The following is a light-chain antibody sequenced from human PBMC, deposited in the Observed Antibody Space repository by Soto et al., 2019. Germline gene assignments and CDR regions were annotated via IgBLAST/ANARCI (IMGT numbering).Light chain of an antibody. CDR1: QSVSSY. J-gene: IGKJ4*01. Sequence: EIVLTQSPATLSLSPGERATLSCRASQSVSSYLAWYQQKPGQAPRLLIYDASNRATGIPARFSGSGSGTDFNLTISSLEPEDFAVYHCQQRSNWPPVNFGGGTKVDI. CDR2: DAS. CDR3: QQRSNWPPVN. V-gene: IGKV3-11*01.